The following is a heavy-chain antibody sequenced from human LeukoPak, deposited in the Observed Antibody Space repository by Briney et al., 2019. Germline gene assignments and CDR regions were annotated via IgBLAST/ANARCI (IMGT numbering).Heavy chain of an antibody. CDR2: ISYDGSNK. J-gene: IGHJ4*02. V-gene: IGHV3-30-3*01. Sequence: GRSLRLSCAASGFTFSSYVIHWVRQAPGKGLEWVAVISYDGSNKDYADSVKGRFTVSRDNSKNTLYLQMNSLRAEDTALYYCARSRSSGGYYTDFDYWGQGTLVTVSS. CDR1: GFTFSSYV. CDR3: ARSRSSGGYYTDFDY. D-gene: IGHD3-3*01.